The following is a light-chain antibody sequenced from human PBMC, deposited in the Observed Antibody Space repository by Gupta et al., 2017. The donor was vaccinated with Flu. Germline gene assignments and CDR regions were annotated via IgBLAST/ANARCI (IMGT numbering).Light chain of an antibody. CDR1: QSISSW. CDR2: KAS. CDR3: QQYNSMGT. V-gene: IGKV1-5*03. J-gene: IGKJ2*01. Sequence: SPSNLSASVGDRVTITCRASQSISSWLAWYQQKPGKAPKLLIYKASSLESGVPSRFSGSGSGTEFTLTISSRQTDDFATYYCQQYNSMGTFGQGTKLEIK.